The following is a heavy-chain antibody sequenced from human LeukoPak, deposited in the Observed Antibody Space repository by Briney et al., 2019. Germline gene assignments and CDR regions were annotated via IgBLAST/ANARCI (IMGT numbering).Heavy chain of an antibody. V-gene: IGHV4-59*08. Sequence: SETLSLTCTVSGGSISSYYWSWLRQPPGKGLEWIGYVFHSGSTNYNPSLKSRVTISVDTSKNQFSLKLTSVTAADTAVYYYARDSSGYYRIDYWGQGTLVTVSS. CDR2: VFHSGST. CDR3: ARDSSGYYRIDY. D-gene: IGHD3-22*01. J-gene: IGHJ4*02. CDR1: GGSISSYY.